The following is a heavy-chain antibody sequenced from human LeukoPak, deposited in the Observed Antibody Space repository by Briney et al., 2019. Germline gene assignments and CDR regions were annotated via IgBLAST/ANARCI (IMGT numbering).Heavy chain of an antibody. D-gene: IGHD3-22*01. CDR1: GFTFSDYY. CDR3: ARQSYYYDSSGHYVYYFDY. Sequence: GGPLRLSCAASGFTFSDYYMSWLRQAPGKGPEWVSYISSSGSTIYYADSVKGRFTISRDNAKNSLYLQMNSLRAEDTAVYYCARQSYYYDSSGHYVYYFDYWGQGTLVTVSS. CDR2: ISSSGSTI. J-gene: IGHJ4*02. V-gene: IGHV3-11*01.